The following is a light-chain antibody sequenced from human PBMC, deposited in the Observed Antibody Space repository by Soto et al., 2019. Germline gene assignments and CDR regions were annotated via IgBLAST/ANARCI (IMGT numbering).Light chain of an antibody. J-gene: IGKJ2*02. V-gene: IGKV2-24*01. CDR1: QSLIHRNGNTY. CDR3: MQATEFPRT. CDR2: NIY. Sequence: IVMTQTPLSSPVTLGQPASISCRSSQSLIHRNGNTYLTWLHQRPGQPPRLLIHNIYNRFSGVPDRFSGSGAGTDFTLKISRVEPEDVGEYYCMQATEFPRTFRQGTKLEIK.